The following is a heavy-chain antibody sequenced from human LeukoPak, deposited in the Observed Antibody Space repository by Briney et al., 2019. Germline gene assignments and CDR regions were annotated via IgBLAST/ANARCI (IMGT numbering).Heavy chain of an antibody. CDR3: ARRGTMVRGEVGMDV. CDR2: IYPGDSDT. D-gene: IGHD3-10*01. V-gene: IGHV5-51*01. Sequence: GESLKISCKGFGYRFTNYWIGWVRQMPGKGLEWMGIIYPGDSDTRYSPSFQGQVTISADKSISTAYLQWSSLKASDTAMYYCARRGTMVRGEVGMDVWGQGTTVTVSS. CDR1: GYRFTNYW. J-gene: IGHJ6*02.